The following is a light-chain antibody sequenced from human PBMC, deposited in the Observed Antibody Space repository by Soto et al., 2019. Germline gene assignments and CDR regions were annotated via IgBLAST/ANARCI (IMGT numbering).Light chain of an antibody. J-gene: IGLJ1*01. V-gene: IGLV2-14*01. CDR2: EVS. Sequence: QSVLTQPASVSGSPGQSITISCSGTSSDVGGYNYVSWNQQHPGKAPKLMIYEVSNRPSGVSDRFLGSKSGDTASLTISGLQADDEADYYCSSYTSSSTRVFGTGTKVTVL. CDR1: SSDVGGYNY. CDR3: SSYTSSSTRV.